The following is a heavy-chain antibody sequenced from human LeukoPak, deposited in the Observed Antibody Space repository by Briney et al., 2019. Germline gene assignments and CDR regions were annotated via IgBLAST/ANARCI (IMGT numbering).Heavy chain of an antibody. V-gene: IGHV5-51*01. Sequence: GESLKISCKGSGYSFTSYWIAWVRQMPGKGLEWMGNIYPGDSDTIYRPSFQGQVTISVDKSISTAYLQWSSLKASDTAMYYCARPGPAYCGGDCYPGHFQHWGQGTLVTVSS. CDR1: GYSFTSYW. CDR2: IYPGDSDT. J-gene: IGHJ1*01. CDR3: ARPGPAYCGGDCYPGHFQH. D-gene: IGHD2-21*02.